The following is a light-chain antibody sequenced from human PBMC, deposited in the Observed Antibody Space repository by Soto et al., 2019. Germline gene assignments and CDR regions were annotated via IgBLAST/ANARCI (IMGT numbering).Light chain of an antibody. CDR3: CSDAGSSTYV. CDR1: SSDVGDYNL. Sequence: QSALTQPASVSGTPGQSITISCTGTSSDVGDYNLVSWYQHHPGQAPNLMISEATKRPSGVSDRFAGSKAGNTASLTISGLQAEDEAYYYCCSDAGSSTYVFGTGTKLTVL. V-gene: IGLV2-23*01. CDR2: EAT. J-gene: IGLJ1*01.